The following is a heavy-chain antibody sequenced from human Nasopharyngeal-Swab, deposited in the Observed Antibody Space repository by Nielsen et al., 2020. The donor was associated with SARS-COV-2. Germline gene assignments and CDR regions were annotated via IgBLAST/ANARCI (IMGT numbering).Heavy chain of an antibody. CDR1: GFTFSSYG. CDR2: ISYDGSNK. V-gene: IGHV3-30*03. D-gene: IGHD5-18*01. CDR3: ARDILGYSYDSGWYFDL. J-gene: IGHJ2*01. Sequence: GESLKISCAASGFTFSSYGMHWVRQAPGKGLEWMAVISYDGSNKYYADSVKGRFTISRDNSKNTLYLQMNSLRAEDTAVYYCARDILGYSYDSGWYFDLWGRGTLVTVSS.